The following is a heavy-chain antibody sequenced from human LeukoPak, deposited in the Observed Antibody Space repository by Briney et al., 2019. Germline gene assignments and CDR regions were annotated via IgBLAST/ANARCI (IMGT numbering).Heavy chain of an antibody. CDR1: GFTFSSYW. D-gene: IGHD3-10*01. J-gene: IGHJ4*02. Sequence: GGSLRLSCAASGFTFSSYWMSWVRQAPGKGLEWVANIKQDGSEKYYVDSVKGRFTISRDNAKNSLYLQMNSLGAEDTAAYYCARAGGTMVRGVIIEGEVDYWGQGTLVTVSS. CDR2: IKQDGSEK. V-gene: IGHV3-7*01. CDR3: ARAGGTMVRGVIIEGEVDY.